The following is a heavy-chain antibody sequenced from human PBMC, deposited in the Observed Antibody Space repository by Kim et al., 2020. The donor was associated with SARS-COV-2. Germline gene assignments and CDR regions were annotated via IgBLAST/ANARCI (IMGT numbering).Heavy chain of an antibody. CDR2: IGRDGRST. J-gene: IGHJ5*02. Sequence: GGSLRLSCSASGFTFSMYSIRWVRQAPGRGLDYVSPIGRDGRSTSYADSVTGRFTLSRASSQNMVYLQMRSLRTDDKAVYYCIKVFKDGSWEGDPWGQGT. CDR1: GFTFSMYS. D-gene: IGHD6-13*01. V-gene: IGHV3-64D*06. CDR3: IKVFKDGSWEGDP.